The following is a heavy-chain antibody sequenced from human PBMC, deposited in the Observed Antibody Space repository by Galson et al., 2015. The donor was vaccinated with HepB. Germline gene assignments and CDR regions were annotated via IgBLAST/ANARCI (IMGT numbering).Heavy chain of an antibody. CDR1: GASINSNTHF. V-gene: IGHV4-61*01. CDR3: VREWRLQGLNWFDP. D-gene: IGHD5-12*01. J-gene: IGHJ5*02. CDR2: IYYTGGST. Sequence: SETLSLTCSVSGASINSNTHFWAWVRQPPGKGPEWIGYIYYTGGSTHYTPSLRSRVTMSVDTSKNQFSLELRAVTAADTAIYYCVREWRLQGLNWFDPWGHGTLVTVSS.